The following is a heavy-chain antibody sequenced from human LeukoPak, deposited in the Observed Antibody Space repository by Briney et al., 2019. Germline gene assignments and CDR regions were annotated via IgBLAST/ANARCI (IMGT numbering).Heavy chain of an antibody. D-gene: IGHD2-2*01. V-gene: IGHV1-18*01. J-gene: IGHJ3*02. CDR1: GYTFISYV. CDR2: ISTNTGDT. Sequence: ASVKVSCKASGYTFISYVFSWVRQAPGQGLEWMGWISTNTGDTSYSHNFQGRVTLTTDTSTTTVNMELRSLRSDDTAVYYCARDWYCGSTGCHDTFDIWGQGTMVTVSS. CDR3: ARDWYCGSTGCHDTFDI.